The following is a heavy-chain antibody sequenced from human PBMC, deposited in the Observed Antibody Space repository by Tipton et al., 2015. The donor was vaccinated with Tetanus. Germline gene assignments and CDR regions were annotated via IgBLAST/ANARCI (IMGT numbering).Heavy chain of an antibody. Sequence: VQLVQSGTEVAKSGESLKISCQASGYTFSNYWIGWVRQMPGKGLEWRGLVYPGDSETKYSPSFQGQVTMSAAQSISTAYLQWRSLKASDSAIYYCARRRMAAAGGAFDIWGQGTLVTVSA. CDR3: ARRRMAAAGGAFDI. V-gene: IGHV5-51*01. D-gene: IGHD6-13*01. CDR2: VYPGDSET. J-gene: IGHJ3*02. CDR1: GYTFSNYW.